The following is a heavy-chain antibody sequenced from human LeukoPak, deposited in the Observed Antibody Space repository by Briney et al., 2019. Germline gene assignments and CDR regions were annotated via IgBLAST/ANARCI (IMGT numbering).Heavy chain of an antibody. D-gene: IGHD6-6*01. CDR2: IFGGGST. CDR3: ATLTARRFDY. Sequence: PGGSLRLSCAASGFTVSSNYMSWVRQAPGKGLEWVSVIFGGGSTYYADSVRDRFTISRDNSKNTVSPHMNSLRAEDTAVYYCATLTARRFDYWGQGTLVAVSS. J-gene: IGHJ4*02. V-gene: IGHV3-66*01. CDR1: GFTVSSNY.